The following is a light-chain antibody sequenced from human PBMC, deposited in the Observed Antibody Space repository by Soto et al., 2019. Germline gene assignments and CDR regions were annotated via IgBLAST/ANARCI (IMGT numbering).Light chain of an antibody. J-gene: IGLJ2*01. CDR1: SSNIGAGYD. Sequence: QSVLTQPPSVSGAPGQRVTISCTGSSSNIGAGYDVHWYQQLPGTAPKLLIYGNSNRPSGVPDRFSGSKSGTSASLAITGLQAEDEADYYCQSYDSSLSEVVFGGGTQVTVL. CDR3: QSYDSSLSEVV. V-gene: IGLV1-40*01. CDR2: GNS.